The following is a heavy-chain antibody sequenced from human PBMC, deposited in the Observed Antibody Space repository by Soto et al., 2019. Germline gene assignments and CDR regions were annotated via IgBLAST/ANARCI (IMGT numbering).Heavy chain of an antibody. Sequence: SVKVSCKASGGTFNNYPITWVRQAPGEGLEWMGGSIPIFGTANYAQKFQGGVTISVDESTSTAYMELSSLRSEDTAVYYCARGRGYSGDDHYYYFDMDVWGQGTTVTVSS. J-gene: IGHJ6*02. CDR3: ARGRGYSGDDHYYYFDMDV. V-gene: IGHV1-69*13. D-gene: IGHD5-12*01. CDR1: GGTFNNYP. CDR2: SIPIFGTA.